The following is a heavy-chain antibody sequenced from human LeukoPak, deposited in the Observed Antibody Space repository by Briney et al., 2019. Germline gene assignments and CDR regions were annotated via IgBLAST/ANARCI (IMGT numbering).Heavy chain of an antibody. Sequence: GGSLRLSCAAFGFTFSSYGMHWVRQAPGKGLEWVAFIRYDGSNKYYADSVKGRFTISRDNSKNTLYLQMNSLRAEDTAVYYCAKDFGGSGRARPRYYLDYWGQGTLVTVSS. V-gene: IGHV3-30*02. CDR2: IRYDGSNK. CDR3: AKDFGGSGRARPRYYLDY. D-gene: IGHD6-6*01. CDR1: GFTFSSYG. J-gene: IGHJ4*02.